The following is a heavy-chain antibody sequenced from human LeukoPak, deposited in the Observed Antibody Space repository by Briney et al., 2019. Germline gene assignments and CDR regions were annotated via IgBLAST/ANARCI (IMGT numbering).Heavy chain of an antibody. CDR3: VRDAYGAHFDY. CDR2: LTRGGDNDI. CDR1: GFTLSAYT. J-gene: IGHJ4*02. D-gene: IGHD2-21*01. Sequence: GGSLRLSCIASGFTLSAYTVNWVRQASGKGLEWVSTLTRGGDNDIHYADSVKGRFTISRDNSKNSLYLQMNSLRADDTAVYYCVRDAYGAHFDYWGQGTLVTVSS. V-gene: IGHV3-21*06.